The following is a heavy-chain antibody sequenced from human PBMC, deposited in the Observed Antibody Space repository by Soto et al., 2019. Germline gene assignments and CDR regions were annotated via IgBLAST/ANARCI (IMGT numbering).Heavy chain of an antibody. CDR3: ASRDPGTSIDY. V-gene: IGHV4-34*01. D-gene: IGHD1-7*01. J-gene: IGHJ4*02. CDR2: IYRTGST. CDR1: GGSFSGYY. Sequence: SETPSITCAIYGGSFSGYYWSWIRQPPGKWLEWIGEIYRTGSTNYNPSLKSLVTISFDKSENQFSLKVTSLTAADTAVDYGASRDPGTSIDYWCQGTLVT.